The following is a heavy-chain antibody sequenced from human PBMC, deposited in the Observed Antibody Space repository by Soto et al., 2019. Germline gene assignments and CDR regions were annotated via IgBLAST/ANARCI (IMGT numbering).Heavy chain of an antibody. J-gene: IGHJ4*02. CDR1: GGSFSGYY. CDR3: ARAGRLSPDY. V-gene: IGHV4-34*01. Sequence: SETLSLTCAVYGGSFSGYYWSWIRQPPGKGLEWIGEINHSGSTNYNPSLKSRVTISVDTSKNQFSLKLSSVTAADTAVYYCARAGRLSPDYWGQGTLVTVSS. CDR2: INHSGST. D-gene: IGHD3-10*01.